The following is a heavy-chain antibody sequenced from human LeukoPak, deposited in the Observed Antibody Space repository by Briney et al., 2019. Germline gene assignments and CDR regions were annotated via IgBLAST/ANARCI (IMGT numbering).Heavy chain of an antibody. CDR2: ISYHGVDK. CDR1: EFTFSRYA. D-gene: IGHD5-24*01. V-gene: IGHV3-30*14. CDR3: ARAVPTIHHMDV. J-gene: IGHJ6*03. Sequence: HSGRSLRLSCAASEFTFSRYAMHWVRQAPGKGLEWRAVISYHGVDKFYRASVRGRFTISRDNGENTLFLQLDNLSSEDSGVYFCARAVPTIHHMDVWGKGTTVTVSS.